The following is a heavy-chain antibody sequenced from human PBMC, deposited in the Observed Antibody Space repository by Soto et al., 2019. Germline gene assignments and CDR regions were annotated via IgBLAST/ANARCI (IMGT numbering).Heavy chain of an antibody. V-gene: IGHV1-18*01. J-gene: IGHJ4*02. Sequence: QVQLVQSGAEVKKPGASVKVSCKASGYTFTSYGISWVRQAPGQGLEWMGWINPYNGNTNYAQKLQGRVTMTTDTSTNTAHMELRSLRSDDPAVYYCARDWFGIDYWGQGTLVTVSS. CDR2: INPYNGNT. CDR1: GYTFTSYG. D-gene: IGHD3-16*01. CDR3: ARDWFGIDY.